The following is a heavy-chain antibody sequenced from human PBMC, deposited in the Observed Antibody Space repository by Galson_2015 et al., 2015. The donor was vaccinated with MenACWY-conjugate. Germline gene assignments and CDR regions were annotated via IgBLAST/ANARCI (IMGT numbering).Heavy chain of an antibody. J-gene: IGHJ4*02. CDR1: GAPITSSDYF. Sequence: TCTASGAPITSSDYFGSWTRQSPGKGLEWNGTVFYNGTTYYNPSLKSRVTISVDTSKHQISLNPHSATSADTAVYYCARESSYCAGGTCGYFWGQGALVTVSS. CDR3: ARESSYCAGGTCGYF. D-gene: IGHD2-15*01. V-gene: IGHV4-39*07. CDR2: VFYNGTT.